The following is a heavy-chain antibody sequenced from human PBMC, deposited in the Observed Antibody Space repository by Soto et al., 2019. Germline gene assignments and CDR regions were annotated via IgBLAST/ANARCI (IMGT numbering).Heavy chain of an antibody. Sequence: EVQLVESGGGLVQPGGSLRLSCAASGFTFSTYEMNWVRHTPGKGLEWVSFIRSSGGTTLYADSVKGRFTISRDNAKNSLYLQMNSLRAEDTAVYYCARGLYYFEYWGQGTLVTVSS. D-gene: IGHD3-16*01. J-gene: IGHJ4*02. CDR1: GFTFSTYE. CDR3: ARGLYYFEY. CDR2: IRSSGGTT. V-gene: IGHV3-48*03.